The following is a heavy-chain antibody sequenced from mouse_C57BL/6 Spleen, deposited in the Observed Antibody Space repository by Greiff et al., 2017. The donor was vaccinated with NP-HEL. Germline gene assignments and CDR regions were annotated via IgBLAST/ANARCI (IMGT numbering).Heavy chain of an antibody. Sequence: EVQLQQSGPELVKPGASVKISCKASGYTFTDYYMNWVKQSHGKSLEWIGDINPNNGGTSYNQKFKGKATLTVDKSSSTAYMELRSLTSEDSAVYYCARNAYGSSWGYYAMDYWGQGTSVTVSS. V-gene: IGHV1-26*01. J-gene: IGHJ4*01. D-gene: IGHD1-1*01. CDR1: GYTFTDYY. CDR3: ARNAYGSSWGYYAMDY. CDR2: INPNNGGT.